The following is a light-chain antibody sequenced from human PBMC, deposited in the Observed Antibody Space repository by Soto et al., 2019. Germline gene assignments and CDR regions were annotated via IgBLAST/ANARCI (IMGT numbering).Light chain of an antibody. CDR2: AAS. V-gene: IGKV3-20*01. Sequence: EIVLTQSPATLSLSPGEIVTLSFRASQSVSNYLAWYQQKPGQAPRLLVSAASNRATGIPDRFSGSGSGTDFTLTISRLEPEDFAVYYCQQYGTSLLTFGGGTKVDIK. CDR3: QQYGTSLLT. CDR1: QSVSNY. J-gene: IGKJ4*01.